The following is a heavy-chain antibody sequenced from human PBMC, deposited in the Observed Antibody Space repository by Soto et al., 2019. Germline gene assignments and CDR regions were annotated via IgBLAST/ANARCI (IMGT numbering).Heavy chain of an antibody. CDR3: AKDWDCDS. CDR2: INYGGDST. CDR1: GFTFTVYA. Sequence: EVQLLESGGGLVQPGGSLRPSCAASGFTFTVYAMTWVRQAPGKGLEWVSGINYGGDSTYYADSVKGRFTISRDNSKNTLYLQMNSLRAEDTAVYYCAKDWDCDSWGQGSLVTVSS. D-gene: IGHD3-16*01. J-gene: IGHJ4*02. V-gene: IGHV3-23*01.